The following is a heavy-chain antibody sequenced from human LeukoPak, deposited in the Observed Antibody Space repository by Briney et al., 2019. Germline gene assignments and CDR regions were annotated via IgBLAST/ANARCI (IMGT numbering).Heavy chain of an antibody. CDR2: ISSSGSTI. Sequence: PGGSLRLSCAASGFTFSSYEMNWVRQAPGKGLEWVSYISSSGSTIYYADSVKGRFTISRDNAKNSLYLQMNSLRAEDTAVYYCARDPRIVVGYYYYYMDVWGKGTTVTVSS. CDR3: ARDPRIVVGYYYYYMDV. J-gene: IGHJ6*03. D-gene: IGHD3-22*01. V-gene: IGHV3-48*03. CDR1: GFTFSSYE.